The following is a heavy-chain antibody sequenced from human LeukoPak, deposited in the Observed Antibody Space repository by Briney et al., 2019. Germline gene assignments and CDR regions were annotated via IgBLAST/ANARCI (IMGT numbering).Heavy chain of an antibody. CDR2: INSDGSEG. J-gene: IGHJ3*01. Sequence: GGSLRLSCAVSGFTFSGFWMSWSRQAPGKGLEWVASINSDGSEGYYADVVKGRFTISRDDAKNSLYLQINSLRAEDTAVYYCARSSYSSSSSVWGQGTMVTVSS. CDR3: ARSSYSSSSSV. D-gene: IGHD6-6*01. CDR1: GFTFSGFW. V-gene: IGHV3-7*03.